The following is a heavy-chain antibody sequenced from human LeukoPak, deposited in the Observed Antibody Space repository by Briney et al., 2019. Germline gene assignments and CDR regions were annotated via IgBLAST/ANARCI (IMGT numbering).Heavy chain of an antibody. CDR1: GGTFSSYA. D-gene: IGHD3-10*01. CDR3: ARSMVRGVRGYYYYYMDV. J-gene: IGHJ6*03. V-gene: IGHV1-69*05. Sequence: SVKVSCKASGGTFSSYAISWVRQAPGQGLEWMGGIIPIFGTANYAQKFQGRVTITTDESTSTAYMELSSLRSEDTAVYYCARSMVRGVRGYYYYYMDVWGKGTTVTVSS. CDR2: IIPIFGTA.